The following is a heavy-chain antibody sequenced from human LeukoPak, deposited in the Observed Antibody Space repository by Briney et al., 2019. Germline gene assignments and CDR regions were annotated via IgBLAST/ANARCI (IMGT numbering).Heavy chain of an antibody. CDR1: GDSISSGGYY. Sequence: PSETLSLTCTVSGDSISSGGYYWSWIRQPPGKGLEWIGYIYHSGNTYYNPSLKSRVTISVDTSKNQFSLKLSSVTAADTAVYYCARGSDGVLDFDYWGQGTLVTVSS. V-gene: IGHV4-30-2*05. CDR2: IYHSGNT. D-gene: IGHD4-17*01. CDR3: ARGSDGVLDFDY. J-gene: IGHJ4*02.